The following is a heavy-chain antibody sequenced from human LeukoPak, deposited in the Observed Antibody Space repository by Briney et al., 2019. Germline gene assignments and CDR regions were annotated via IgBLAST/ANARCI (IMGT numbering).Heavy chain of an antibody. Sequence: GGSLRLSCAASGFTFSNAWMNWVRQAPGKGLEWVANIKQDGSEKYHVDSVKGRFTISRDNAKNSLYLQMNSLRAEDTAVYYCARDSFDWFVYYYYGMDVWGQGTTVTVSS. D-gene: IGHD3-9*01. V-gene: IGHV3-7*01. J-gene: IGHJ6*02. CDR3: ARDSFDWFVYYYYGMDV. CDR1: GFTFSNAW. CDR2: IKQDGSEK.